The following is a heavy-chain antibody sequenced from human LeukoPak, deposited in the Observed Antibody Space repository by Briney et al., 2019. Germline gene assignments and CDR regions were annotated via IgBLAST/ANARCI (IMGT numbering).Heavy chain of an antibody. CDR1: GFTFGSYA. CDR3: AKSRRCSSTSCYAEILDY. V-gene: IGHV3-23*01. D-gene: IGHD2-2*01. J-gene: IGHJ4*02. Sequence: PGGSLRLSCAASGFTFGSYAMSWVRQAPGKGLEWVSAISGSGGSTYYADSVKGRFTISRDNSENTLYLQMNSLRAEDTAVYYCAKSRRCSSTSCYAEILDYWGQGTLVTVSS. CDR2: ISGSGGST.